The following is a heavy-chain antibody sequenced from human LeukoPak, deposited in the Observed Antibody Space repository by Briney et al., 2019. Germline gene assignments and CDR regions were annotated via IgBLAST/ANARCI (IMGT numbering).Heavy chain of an antibody. CDR2: INPNSGGT. CDR1: GYTFTSYG. D-gene: IGHD3-10*01. CDR3: ARDGSGSYYTY. J-gene: IGHJ4*02. V-gene: IGHV1-2*02. Sequence: ASVKVSCKASGYTFTSYGISWVRQAPGQGLEWMGWINPNSGGTNYAQKFQGRVTMTRDTSISTAYMELSRLRSDDTAVYYCARDGSGSYYTYWGQGTLVTVSS.